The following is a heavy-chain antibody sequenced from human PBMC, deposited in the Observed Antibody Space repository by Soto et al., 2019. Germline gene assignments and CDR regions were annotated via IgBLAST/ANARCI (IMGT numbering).Heavy chain of an antibody. V-gene: IGHV4-39*01. CDR3: ARRVYCISTSCYLHYYYGMDV. J-gene: IGHJ6*02. Sequence: SETLSLTCTVSGGSISSSSYYWGWIRQPPGKGLEWIGSIYYSGSTYYNPSLKSRVTISVDTSKNQFSLKLSSVTAADTAVYYCARRVYCISTSCYLHYYYGMDVWGQGTTVTVSS. D-gene: IGHD2-2*01. CDR2: IYYSGST. CDR1: GGSISSSSYY.